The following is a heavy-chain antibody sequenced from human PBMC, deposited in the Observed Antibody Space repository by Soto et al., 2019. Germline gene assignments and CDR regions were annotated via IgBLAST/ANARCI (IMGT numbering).Heavy chain of an antibody. Sequence: QVQLQESGPGLVKPSQTLSLTCTVSGCSISSGDSYWSWIRQPPGRGLEWIGYIYCSGSTYYTPSLKSRVTISVDTSKNQFSLKLSSVTAADTAVYYCARSAKTYDYDSSGYYYTVDIWGQGTMVTVSS. CDR2: IYCSGST. CDR3: ARSAKTYDYDSSGYYYTVDI. CDR1: GCSISSGDSY. J-gene: IGHJ3*02. V-gene: IGHV4-30-4*01. D-gene: IGHD3-22*01.